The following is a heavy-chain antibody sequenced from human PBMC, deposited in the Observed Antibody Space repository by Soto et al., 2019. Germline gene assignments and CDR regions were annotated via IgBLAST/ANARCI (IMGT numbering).Heavy chain of an antibody. Sequence: SETLSLTCTVSGGSISSGGYYWSWIRQHPGKGLEWIGYIYYSGSTYYNPSLKSRVTISVDTSKNQFSLKLSSVTAADTAVYYCATGAYYDFWSGYFPHSGYGMDVWGQGTTVTVSS. CDR2: IYYSGST. CDR1: GGSISSGGYY. D-gene: IGHD3-3*01. CDR3: ATGAYYDFWSGYFPHSGYGMDV. V-gene: IGHV4-31*03. J-gene: IGHJ6*02.